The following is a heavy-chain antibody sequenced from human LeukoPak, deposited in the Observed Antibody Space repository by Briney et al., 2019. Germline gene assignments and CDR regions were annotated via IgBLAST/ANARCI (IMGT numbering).Heavy chain of an antibody. D-gene: IGHD6-13*01. V-gene: IGHV3-30*01. CDR1: GFTFSSYA. J-gene: IGHJ5*02. Sequence: PGRSLRLSCVASGFTFSSYAMPWVRQAPGKGLERVPVISYDGSNKYYADSVKGRFTISRDNSKNTLYLQMNSLRAEDTAVYYCARMPSSSWYYGWWCDPWGQGTLVTVSS. CDR2: ISYDGSNK. CDR3: ARMPSSSWYYGWWCDP.